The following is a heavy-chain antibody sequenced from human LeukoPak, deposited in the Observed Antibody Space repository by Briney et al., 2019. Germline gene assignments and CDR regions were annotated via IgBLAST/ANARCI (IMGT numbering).Heavy chain of an antibody. CDR1: GYTFTGYY. D-gene: IGHD6-19*01. J-gene: IGHJ4*02. CDR3: ARGALRPGIAVAGTDFDFDY. V-gene: IGHV1-46*01. Sequence: ASVKVSCKASGYTFTGYYMHWVRQAPGQGLEWMGIMNPSGGSTSYAQKFQGRVTMTRDTSTSTVYMELSSLRSEDTAVYYCARGALRPGIAVAGTDFDFDYWGQGTLVTVSS. CDR2: MNPSGGST.